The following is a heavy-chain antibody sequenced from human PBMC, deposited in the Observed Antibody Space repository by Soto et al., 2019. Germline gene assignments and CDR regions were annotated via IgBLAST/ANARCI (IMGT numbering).Heavy chain of an antibody. Sequence: SETLSLTCTVSGGSISSADYYWSWIRQPPGKGLEWIGYIYYSGSTYSNPSLKSRVTISVDTSKNQFSLKLTSVTAADTAVYYCARDSSGWGYPQAWFYPWGQGTLVTVSS. J-gene: IGHJ5*02. V-gene: IGHV4-30-4*01. CDR3: ARDSSGWGYPQAWFYP. CDR1: GGSISSADYY. D-gene: IGHD5-18*01. CDR2: IYYSGST.